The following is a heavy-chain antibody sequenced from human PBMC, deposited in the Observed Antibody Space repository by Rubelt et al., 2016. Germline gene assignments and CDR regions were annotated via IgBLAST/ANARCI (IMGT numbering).Heavy chain of an antibody. J-gene: IGHJ6*03. CDR3: ARASGFRHYYYYYYMDV. D-gene: IGHD6-6*01. Sequence: APGKGLERVAVIWYDGSNKYYADSVKGRFTISRDNSKNTLYLQMNSLRAEDTAVYYCARASGFRHYYYYYYMDVWGKGTTVTVSS. V-gene: IGHV3-33*01. CDR2: IWYDGSNK.